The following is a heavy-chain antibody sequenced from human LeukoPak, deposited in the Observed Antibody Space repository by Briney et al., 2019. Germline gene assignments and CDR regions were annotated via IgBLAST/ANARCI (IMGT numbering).Heavy chain of an antibody. V-gene: IGHV3-74*01. J-gene: IGHJ4*02. D-gene: IGHD6-6*01. CDR3: ARGPNSNWSGLDF. CDR2: ISPTGSTT. CDR1: GFSFSGHW. Sequence: GGSLRLSCTASGFSFSGHWMHWARQLPGKGLVWVSRISPTGSTTSYANSVKGRFTVSRDNAKNTLYLQVNNLRAEDTAVYYCARGPNSNWSGLDFWGQGTLLTVSS.